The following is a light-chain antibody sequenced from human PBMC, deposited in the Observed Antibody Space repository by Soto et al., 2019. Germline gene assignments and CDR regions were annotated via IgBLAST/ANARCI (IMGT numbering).Light chain of an antibody. Sequence: IQLTQSPASLSASVGDRVTITCRASQDIAIYLAWYQQKPGESPKLLIYAASTLYGGVPSTFSGSGSGTDFALTITSLQAADLKTYYCQQLRLYPSPFGGGTKGEIK. V-gene: IGKV1-9*01. J-gene: IGKJ4*01. CDR1: QDIAIY. CDR3: QQLRLYPSP. CDR2: AAS.